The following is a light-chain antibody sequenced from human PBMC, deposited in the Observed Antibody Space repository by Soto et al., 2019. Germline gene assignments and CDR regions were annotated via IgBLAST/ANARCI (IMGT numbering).Light chain of an antibody. Sequence: QSALTQPASLSGSPGQSVAISFTGTISEVGSYDYVSWYQQHPGKAPKLMIYEVSNRPSGISNRLSGSKSGNMASLIISGLQAEDEAEDNIRSYTSSSAVVFSVGTRLIGL. V-gene: IGLV2-14*01. J-gene: IGLJ2*01. CDR1: ISEVGSYDY. CDR3: RSYTSSSAVV. CDR2: EVS.